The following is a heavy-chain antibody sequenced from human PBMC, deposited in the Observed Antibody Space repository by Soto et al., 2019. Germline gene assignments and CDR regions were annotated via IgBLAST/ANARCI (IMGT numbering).Heavy chain of an antibody. CDR1: GGSISSSNW. CDR2: IYHSGST. CDR3: ARDAVTTVGSTHYYYYGMDV. Sequence: SETLSLTCAVSGGSISSSNWWSWVRQPPGKGLEWIWEIYHSGSTNYNPSLKSRVTISVDKSKNQFSLKLSSVTAADTAVYYCARDAVTTVGSTHYYYYGMDVWGQGTTVTVSS. J-gene: IGHJ6*02. D-gene: IGHD4-17*01. V-gene: IGHV4-4*02.